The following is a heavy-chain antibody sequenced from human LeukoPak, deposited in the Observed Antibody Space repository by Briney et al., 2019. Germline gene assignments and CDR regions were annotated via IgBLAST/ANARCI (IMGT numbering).Heavy chain of an antibody. CDR3: ARWWGIAFDI. Sequence: PSETLSLTCTVSGGSISSYYWSWIRQPPGKGLEWIGYIYYSGSTNYNPSLKSRVTISVDTSKNQFSLKLSSVTAADTAVYYCARWWGIAFDIWGQGTMVTVSS. CDR1: GGSISSYY. J-gene: IGHJ3*02. V-gene: IGHV4-59*01. D-gene: IGHD2-15*01. CDR2: IYYSGST.